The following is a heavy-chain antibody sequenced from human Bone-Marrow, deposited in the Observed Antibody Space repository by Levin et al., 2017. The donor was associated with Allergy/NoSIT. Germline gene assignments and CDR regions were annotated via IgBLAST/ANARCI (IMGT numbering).Heavy chain of an antibody. CDR2: ISGSGGST. V-gene: IGHV3-23*01. Sequence: GESLKISCAASGFTFSSYAMSWVRQAPGKGLEWVSGISGSGGSTYYTDSVKGRLTISRDNSKNTLYLQMNSLRAEDTAVYYCARSAYYSSSPLDYWGQGTLVTVSS. CDR1: GFTFSSYA. CDR3: ARSAYYSSSPLDY. J-gene: IGHJ4*02. D-gene: IGHD6-13*01.